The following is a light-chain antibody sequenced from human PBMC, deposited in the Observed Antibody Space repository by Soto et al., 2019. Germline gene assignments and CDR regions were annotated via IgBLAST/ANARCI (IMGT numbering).Light chain of an antibody. J-gene: IGKJ1*01. CDR1: QTGSNSY. Sequence: IVLTRSTGTLSLSPGKRATLSCIDSQTGSNSYLAWYEHKSGQAPRLLIYGVYPRASGIPDRFSGSGSGTEFTLTITRLEPEDSAVYLCQHYGYSQWMFGKGTKV. V-gene: IGKV3-20*01. CDR2: GVY. CDR3: QHYGYSQWM.